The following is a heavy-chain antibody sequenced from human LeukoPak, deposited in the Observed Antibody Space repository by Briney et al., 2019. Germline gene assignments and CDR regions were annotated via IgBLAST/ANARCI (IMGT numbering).Heavy chain of an antibody. CDR2: IYYSGST. CDR3: ASSYSSGWYVFDY. J-gene: IGHJ4*02. CDR1: GGSISSSSYY. V-gene: IGHV4-39*01. D-gene: IGHD6-19*01. Sequence: SETLSLTCTVSGGSISSSSYYWGWIRQPPGKGLEWIGTIYYSGSTYYNPSLKSRVTISVDTSKNQFSLKLSSVTAADTAVYYCASSYSSGWYVFDYWGQGTRVTVSS.